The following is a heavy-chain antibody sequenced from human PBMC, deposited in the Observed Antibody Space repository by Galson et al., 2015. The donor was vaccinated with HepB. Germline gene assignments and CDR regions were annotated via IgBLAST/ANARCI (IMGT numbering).Heavy chain of an antibody. J-gene: IGHJ4*02. Sequence: LRLSCAASGFTFSDYTMNWVRQAPGKGLEWVSSISSSVTYMFYADSVKGRFTISRDNAKNSVYLQMNSLRAEDTAVYYCARALLAYCGSDCSREGGYWGQGTLVTVSS. V-gene: IGHV3-21*01. CDR2: ISSSVTYM. CDR3: ARALLAYCGSDCSREGGY. CDR1: GFTFSDYT. D-gene: IGHD2-21*02.